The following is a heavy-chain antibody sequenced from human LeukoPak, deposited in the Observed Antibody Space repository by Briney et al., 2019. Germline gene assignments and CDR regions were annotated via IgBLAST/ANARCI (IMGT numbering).Heavy chain of an antibody. CDR2: IYTSGST. V-gene: IGHV4-61*02. D-gene: IGHD2-2*01. Sequence: SETLSLTCTVSGGSISSGSYYWSWIRQPAGKGLEWIGRIYTSGSTNYNPSLKSRVTISVDTSKNQFSLKLSSVTAADTAVYYCARLSTTWTVVVPAAMLYWFDPWGQGTLVTVSS. CDR3: ARLSTTWTVVVPAAMLYWFDP. J-gene: IGHJ5*02. CDR1: GGSISSGSYY.